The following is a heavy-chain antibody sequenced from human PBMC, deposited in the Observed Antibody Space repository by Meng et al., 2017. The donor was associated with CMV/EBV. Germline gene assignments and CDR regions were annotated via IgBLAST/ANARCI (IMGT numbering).Heavy chain of an antibody. CDR1: GGSISSYY. Sequence: ESLKISCTVSGGSISSYYWSWIRQPPGKGLEWIGYIYYSGSTNYNPSLMSRVTISVDTSKNQFSLKLSSVTAADTAVYYCASGYYYYGMDVWGQGTTVTVSS. CDR2: IYYSGST. J-gene: IGHJ6*02. V-gene: IGHV4-59*01. CDR3: ASGYYYYGMDV.